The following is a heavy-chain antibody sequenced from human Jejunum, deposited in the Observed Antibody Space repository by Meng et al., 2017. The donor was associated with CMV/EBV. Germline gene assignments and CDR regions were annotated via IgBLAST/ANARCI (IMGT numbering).Heavy chain of an antibody. CDR3: VHKNTLS. Sequence: LTLSCTFSGFSFTTGEVVVAWVRQPPGEALEWLALIFSDDNKHYSPSLKSRLTITKDTSKNQVVLTLANMDPVDTATYYCVHKNTLSWGQGSLVTVPQ. J-gene: IGHJ5*02. CDR1: GFSFTTGEVV. CDR2: IFSDDNK. V-gene: IGHV2-5*02.